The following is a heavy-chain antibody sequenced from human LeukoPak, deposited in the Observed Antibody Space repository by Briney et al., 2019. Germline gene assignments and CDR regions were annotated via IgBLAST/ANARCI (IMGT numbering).Heavy chain of an antibody. CDR2: ISNDGGGT. Sequence: PGGSLRLFCAASGFIFNNYGLIWVRQAPGKGLEWVSAISNDGGGTNYADFVKGRFTISRDNSKNTLFLQMNSLRAEDTALYYCAKGSSGYFVDLWGQGTLVTVSS. V-gene: IGHV3-23*01. D-gene: IGHD3-22*01. J-gene: IGHJ5*02. CDR3: AKGSSGYFVDL. CDR1: GFIFNNYG.